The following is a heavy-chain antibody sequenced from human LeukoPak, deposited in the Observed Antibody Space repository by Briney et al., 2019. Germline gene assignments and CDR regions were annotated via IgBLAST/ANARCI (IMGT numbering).Heavy chain of an antibody. CDR3: ARGIAAAGPL. Sequence: GGSLRLSCAASGFTFDDYGMSWVREVPGKGLEWVAGINWNGGSTGYADSVKGRFTISRDNAKNSLYLQMNSLRAEDTALYYCARGIAAAGPLWGKGTTVTVSS. CDR1: GFTFDDYG. V-gene: IGHV3-20*04. CDR2: INWNGGST. J-gene: IGHJ6*04. D-gene: IGHD6-25*01.